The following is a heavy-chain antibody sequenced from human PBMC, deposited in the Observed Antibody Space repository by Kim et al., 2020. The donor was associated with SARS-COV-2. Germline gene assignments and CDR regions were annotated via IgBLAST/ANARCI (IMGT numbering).Heavy chain of an antibody. V-gene: IGHV3-74*01. CDR3: ARGGDSSSWYSPTGYYYGMDV. Sequence: GGSLRLSCAASGFTFSSYWMHWVRQAPGKGLVWVSRINSDGSSTSYADSVKGRFTISRDNAKNTLYLQMNSLRAEDTAVYYCARGGDSSSWYSPTGYYYGMDVWGQGTTVTVSS. J-gene: IGHJ6*02. CDR2: INSDGSST. CDR1: GFTFSSYW. D-gene: IGHD6-13*01.